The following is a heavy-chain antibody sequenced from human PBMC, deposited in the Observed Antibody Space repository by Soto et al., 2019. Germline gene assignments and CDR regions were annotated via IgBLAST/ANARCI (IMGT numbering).Heavy chain of an antibody. J-gene: IGHJ5*02. Sequence: QVQLVESGGGVVQPGRSLRLSCAASGFTFSSYGMHWVRQAPGKGLEWVAVIWYDGSNKYYADSVKGRFTISRDNSKNTXXLQMNSLRAEDTAVYYCARASIYCISTSCINWFDPWGQGTLVTVSS. D-gene: IGHD2-2*01. CDR3: ARASIYCISTSCINWFDP. V-gene: IGHV3-33*01. CDR2: IWYDGSNK. CDR1: GFTFSSYG.